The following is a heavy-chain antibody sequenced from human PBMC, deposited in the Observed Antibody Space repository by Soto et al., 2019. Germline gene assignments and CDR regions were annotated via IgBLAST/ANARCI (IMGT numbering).Heavy chain of an antibody. CDR3: VRQGIDYLHGLVDV. CDR2: VYYTGDT. CDR1: SGPDRSHN. J-gene: IGHJ6*02. D-gene: IGHD4-17*01. Sequence: QVQLQQSGPRLAKPSETLSLTCTVSSGPDRSHNWGWIRQPPGRGLEWIGYVYYTGDTAYNPSLRGRVTISADTSTNDISLTLNSVTAADTAVYYCVRQGIDYLHGLVDVWGQGTTVGVSS. V-gene: IGHV4-59*08.